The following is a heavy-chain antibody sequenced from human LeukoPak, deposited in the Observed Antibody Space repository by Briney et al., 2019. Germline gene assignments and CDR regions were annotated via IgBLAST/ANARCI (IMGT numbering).Heavy chain of an antibody. CDR2: IYYSGST. CDR3: ARLSIVGATNFDY. V-gene: IGHV4-59*08. D-gene: IGHD1-26*01. Sequence: SETLSLTCTVSGASITSYYWSWIRQPPGKGLEWIGYIYYSGSTTYKPSLRSRVTISVDTSKNQFSLKLSSVTAADTAVYYCARLSIVGATNFDYWGQGTLVTVSS. J-gene: IGHJ4*02. CDR1: GASITSYY.